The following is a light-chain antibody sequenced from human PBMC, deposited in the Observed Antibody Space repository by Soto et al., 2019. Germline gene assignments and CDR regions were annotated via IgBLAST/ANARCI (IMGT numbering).Light chain of an antibody. CDR3: SSYTSSSTVV. CDR2: DVS. CDR1: SSDVGGYNY. V-gene: IGLV2-14*01. Sequence: QSALTQPASVSGSPGQSITISCTGTSSDVGGYNYVSWYQQHPGKVPKLMIYDVSYRPSGVSNRFSASKSGNTASLTISGLQAEDEADYYCSSYTSSSTVVFGGGTQLTVL. J-gene: IGLJ2*01.